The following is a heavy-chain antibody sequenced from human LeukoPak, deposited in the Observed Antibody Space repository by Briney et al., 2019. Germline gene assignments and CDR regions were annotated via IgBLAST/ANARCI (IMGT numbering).Heavy chain of an antibody. V-gene: IGHV1-2*02. CDR3: ARGSGYSYGFFGY. CDR1: GFTFKDYY. D-gene: IGHD5-18*01. Sequence: ASVKVSCKTSGFTFKDYYIHWVRQAAGQGREWMGWINPNSGGTNYAQKFQGRVTMTRDTSISTAYMELSRLRSDDTAVYYCARGSGYSYGFFGYWGLGTLVTVSS. J-gene: IGHJ4*02. CDR2: INPNSGGT.